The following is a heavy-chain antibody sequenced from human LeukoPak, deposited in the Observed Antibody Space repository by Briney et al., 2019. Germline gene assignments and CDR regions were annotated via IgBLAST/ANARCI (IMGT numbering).Heavy chain of an antibody. D-gene: IGHD3-22*01. Sequence: GGSLRLSCAASGFIFTDYYMSWIRQAPGEGLEWVSYISGSRSTTYYADSVKGRFTISRDNVKNSLFLQMDSLRAEDTALYFCARVYYNSLGYAFDVWGQGTMLSVTS. V-gene: IGHV3-11*04. CDR2: ISGSRSTT. CDR3: ARVYYNSLGYAFDV. J-gene: IGHJ3*01. CDR1: GFIFTDYY.